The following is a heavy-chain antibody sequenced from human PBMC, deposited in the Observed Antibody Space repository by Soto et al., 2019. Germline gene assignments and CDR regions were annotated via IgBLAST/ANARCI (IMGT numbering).Heavy chain of an antibody. Sequence: EVPLVESGGGLVKPGGSLRLSCAASGFTFSSYSMNWVRQAPGKGLEWVSSISSSSSYIYYADSVKGRFTISRDNAKNSLYLQMNSLRAEDTAVYYCARDGNSGRTRGWFDPWGQGTLVTVSS. V-gene: IGHV3-21*01. D-gene: IGHD6-19*01. J-gene: IGHJ5*02. CDR2: ISSSSSYI. CDR1: GFTFSSYS. CDR3: ARDGNSGRTRGWFDP.